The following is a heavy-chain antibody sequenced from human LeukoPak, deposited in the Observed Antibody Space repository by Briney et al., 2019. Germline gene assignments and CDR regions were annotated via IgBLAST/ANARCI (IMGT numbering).Heavy chain of an antibody. CDR2: TRNKANSYTT. CDR3: AREGKRITMVRGVITPRGYYFMDV. J-gene: IGHJ6*03. CDR1: GFTFSNYA. Sequence: PGGSLRLSCAASGFTFSNYAMSWVRQAPGKGLEWVGRTRNKANSYTTEYAASVKGRFTISRDDSKNSLYLQINSLKTEDTAVYYCAREGKRITMVRGVITPRGYYFMDVWGRGTTVTVSS. D-gene: IGHD3-10*01. V-gene: IGHV3-72*01.